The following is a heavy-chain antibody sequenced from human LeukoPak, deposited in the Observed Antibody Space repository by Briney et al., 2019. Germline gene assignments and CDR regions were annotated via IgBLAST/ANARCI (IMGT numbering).Heavy chain of an antibody. CDR1: GFTFDDYA. CDR2: ISWDSGSI. Sequence: GGSLRLSCAASGFTFDDYAMHWVRQAPGKGLEWVSGISWDSGSIGYADSVKGRFTIPRDNAKNSLYLQMNSLRAEDTALYYCAKDTAGYSTKGLDYWGQGTLVTVSS. J-gene: IGHJ4*02. D-gene: IGHD6-13*01. V-gene: IGHV3-9*01. CDR3: AKDTAGYSTKGLDY.